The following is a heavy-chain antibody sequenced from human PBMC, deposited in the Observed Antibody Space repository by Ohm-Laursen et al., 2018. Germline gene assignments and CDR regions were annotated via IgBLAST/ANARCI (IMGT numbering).Heavy chain of an antibody. Sequence: SLRLSCAASGFNFDDYAMHWVRQAPGKGLEWVSGINWNRGSIGYADSVKGRFTISRGNAKNSLYLQMNSLRVEDTAVYYCARNLGYCSGGGCYYFDPWGQGTLVTVSS. CDR3: ARNLGYCSGGGCYYFDP. J-gene: IGHJ5*02. CDR2: INWNRGSI. D-gene: IGHD2-15*01. V-gene: IGHV3-9*01. CDR1: GFNFDDYA.